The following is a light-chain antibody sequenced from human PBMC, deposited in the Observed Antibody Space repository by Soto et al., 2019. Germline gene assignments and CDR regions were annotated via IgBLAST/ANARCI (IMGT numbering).Light chain of an antibody. CDR3: QQYGSSLWP. V-gene: IGKV3-20*01. CDR1: QSVSSSF. J-gene: IGKJ1*01. Sequence: EIVLTQSPGTLSLSPGERATLSCRASQSVSSSFLAWYQQKPGQAPRLLIYGASSRATGIPDRFSGRGSGTDFTLTISRLEPEDFAVYYCQQYGSSLWPFGQGTKV. CDR2: GAS.